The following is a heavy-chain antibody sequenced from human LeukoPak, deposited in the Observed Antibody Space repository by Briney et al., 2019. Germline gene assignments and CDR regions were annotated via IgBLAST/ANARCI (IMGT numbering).Heavy chain of an antibody. CDR1: GYTFTGYY. CDR2: INPNSGGT. CDR3: AREDCSGGSCYLSIQFGSGWFDP. Sequence: SVKVSCKASGYTFTGYYMHWVRQAPGQGLEWSGWINPNSGGTNYAQKFQGRVTMTRDTSSSTAYRELSRLRSDDTAVYYCAREDCSGGSCYLSIQFGSGWFDPWGQGTLVTVSS. V-gene: IGHV1-2*02. J-gene: IGHJ5*02. D-gene: IGHD2-15*01.